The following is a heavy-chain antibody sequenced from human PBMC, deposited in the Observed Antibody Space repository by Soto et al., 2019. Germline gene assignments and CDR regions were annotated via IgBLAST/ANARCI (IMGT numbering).Heavy chain of an antibody. CDR3: AKSGYSTSAHFDH. CDR1: GFPLYNYA. CDR2: FIGDYSTT. J-gene: IGHJ4*02. V-gene: IGHV3-23*01. Sequence: GGSLRLSCAASGFPLYNYAMSWVRQAPGKGLEWIAVFIGDYSTTYYADSVKGRFTISRDFSQNMLFLQMNSLRVEDTAVYYCAKSGYSTSAHFDHWGQGSLVTVSS. D-gene: IGHD1-26*01.